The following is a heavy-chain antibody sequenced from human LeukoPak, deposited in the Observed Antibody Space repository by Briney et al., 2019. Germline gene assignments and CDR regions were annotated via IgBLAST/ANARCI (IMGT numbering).Heavy chain of an antibody. CDR3: ARERRYCSGGSCYYYYYYMDV. J-gene: IGHJ6*03. V-gene: IGHV4-34*01. CDR1: GGSLRGYY. D-gene: IGHD2-15*01. CDR2: INQSGST. Sequence: SETLSLTSAVYGGSLRGYYGSSIRQPPGKGLEWIGEINQSGSTNYNPYLKSRGTISVDTSKNQFSLKLSSVAAADTAVYYCARERRYCSGGSCYYYYYYMDVWGKGTTVTISS.